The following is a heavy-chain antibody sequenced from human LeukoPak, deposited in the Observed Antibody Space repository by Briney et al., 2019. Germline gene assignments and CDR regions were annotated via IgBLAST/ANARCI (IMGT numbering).Heavy chain of an antibody. D-gene: IGHD6-19*01. V-gene: IGHV4-59*08. CDR1: GGSISSYY. CDR2: IYYSGST. J-gene: IGHJ4*02. Sequence: TSETLSLTCTVSGGSISSYYWSWIRQPPGKGLEWIGYIYYSGSTYYNPSLKSRVTISVDTSKNQFSLKLSSVTAADTAVYYCARGPRYSSGWYGYWGQGTLVTVSS. CDR3: ARGPRYSSGWYGY.